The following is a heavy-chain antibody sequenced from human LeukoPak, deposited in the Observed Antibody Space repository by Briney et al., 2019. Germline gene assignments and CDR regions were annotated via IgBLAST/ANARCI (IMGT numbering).Heavy chain of an antibody. CDR3: ARGGSGGCRLGPTRAFDP. CDR2: TYYRSKWSN. Sequence: SQTLTLTCAISGDSVSSNSGAWNWIRQSPSRGLEWLGRTYYRSKWSNDYAVSVRSRITINADTSKNQFSLQLNSVTPEDTAVYYCARGGSGGCRLGPTRAFDPWRQGTLVTVSA. V-gene: IGHV6-1*01. J-gene: IGHJ5*02. D-gene: IGHD1-26*01. CDR1: GDSVSSNSGA.